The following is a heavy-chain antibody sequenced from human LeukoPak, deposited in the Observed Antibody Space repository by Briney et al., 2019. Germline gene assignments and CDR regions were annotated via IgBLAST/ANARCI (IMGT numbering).Heavy chain of an antibody. CDR3: ARGGSGRKVGATRAFWFDP. V-gene: IGHV4-31*03. D-gene: IGHD1-26*01. J-gene: IGHJ5*02. CDR2: IYYSGST. CDR1: GGSISSGGYY. Sequence: SETLSLTCTVSGGSISSGGYYWSWIRQHPGKGLEWIGYIYYSGSTYYNPSLKSRVTISVDTSKNQFSLKLSSVTAADTAVYYCARGGSGRKVGATRAFWFDPWGQGTLVTVSS.